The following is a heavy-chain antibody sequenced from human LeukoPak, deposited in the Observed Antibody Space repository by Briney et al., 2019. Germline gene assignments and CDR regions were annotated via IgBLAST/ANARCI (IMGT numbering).Heavy chain of an antibody. CDR2: ISYVGSNK. J-gene: IGHJ3*02. CDR3: ARGGGPGYNYNAFDI. V-gene: IGHV3-30*03. Sequence: GRSLRLSCAASGFTLSSYGMDWVRQAPGKGLGWVAVISYVGSNKYYADSVTGRLTISRDNSKKTLYLQRNCLRVEDTAVYYCARGGGPGYNYNAFDIWGQGTMVTVSS. D-gene: IGHD5-24*01. CDR1: GFTLSSYG.